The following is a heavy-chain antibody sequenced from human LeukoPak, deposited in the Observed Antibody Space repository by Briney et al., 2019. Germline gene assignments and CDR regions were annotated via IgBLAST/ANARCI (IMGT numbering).Heavy chain of an antibody. Sequence: ASVKVSCKASGYTFTSYYMHWVRQAPGEGLEWMGIINPSGGSTTYAQKFQGRVTMTRDMSTSTVYMDLSSLRSEDTAVYYCARGFGVYSDRGGYGYWFDPWGLGTQVTVSS. J-gene: IGHJ5*02. CDR3: ARGFGVYSDRGGYGYWFDP. CDR2: INPSGGST. CDR1: GYTFTSYY. D-gene: IGHD3-22*01. V-gene: IGHV1-46*01.